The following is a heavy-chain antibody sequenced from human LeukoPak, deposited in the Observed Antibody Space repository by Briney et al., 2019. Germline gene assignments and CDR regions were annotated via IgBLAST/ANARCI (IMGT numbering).Heavy chain of an antibody. J-gene: IGHJ6*02. CDR2: IWYDGSNK. Sequence: GGSLRLSCAASGFTFSSYGMHWVRQAPGKGLEWVAVIWYDGSNKYYADPVKGRFTISRDNSKNTLYLQMNSLRAEDTAVYYCARDPGIAARHYGMDVWGQGTTVTVSS. CDR3: ARDPGIAARHYGMDV. CDR1: GFTFSSYG. D-gene: IGHD6-6*01. V-gene: IGHV3-33*01.